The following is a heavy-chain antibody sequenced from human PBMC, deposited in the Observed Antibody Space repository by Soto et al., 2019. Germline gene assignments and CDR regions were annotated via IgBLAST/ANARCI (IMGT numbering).Heavy chain of an antibody. Sequence: QVQLVESGGGVVQPGRSLRLSCAASGFTFSSYAMHWVRQAPGKGLEWVAVISYDGSNKYYADSVKGRFTISRDNSKNTLYLQMNSLRAEDTAVYYCARGNLVDTAMADFDYWGQGTLVTVSS. CDR1: GFTFSSYA. V-gene: IGHV3-30-3*01. J-gene: IGHJ4*02. CDR3: ARGNLVDTAMADFDY. CDR2: ISYDGSNK. D-gene: IGHD5-18*01.